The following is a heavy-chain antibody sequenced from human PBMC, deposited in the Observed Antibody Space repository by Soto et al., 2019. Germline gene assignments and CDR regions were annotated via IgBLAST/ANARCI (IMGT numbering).Heavy chain of an antibody. V-gene: IGHV1-8*01. Sequence: QVQLVQSGAEVKKPGASVKVSCKASGYTFTSYDINWVRQATGQGLEWMGWMNPNSGYTGYAQKCQGTGTMTRNTSMSTAYMELSSLRSEDTAVYYCARDSYSSSWDGVSYYYYYMDVWGKGTTVTVSS. J-gene: IGHJ6*03. CDR3: ARDSYSSSWDGVSYYYYYMDV. D-gene: IGHD6-13*01. CDR1: GYTFTSYD. CDR2: MNPNSGYT.